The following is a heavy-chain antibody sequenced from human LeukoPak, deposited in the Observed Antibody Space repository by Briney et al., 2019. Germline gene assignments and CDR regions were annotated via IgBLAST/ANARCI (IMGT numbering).Heavy chain of an antibody. Sequence: SETLSLTCTVSGGSISSSNYCWGWIRQPPGKGLKWIGSIYYSGNTYYNPSLKSRVTISVDTSKNQFSLRLNSVTAAGTAVYYCARAGSEYSGYGWFFFDYWGQGTLVTVSS. CDR1: GGSISSSNYC. J-gene: IGHJ4*02. CDR2: IYYSGNT. V-gene: IGHV4-39*07. CDR3: ARAGSEYSGYGWFFFDY. D-gene: IGHD5-12*01.